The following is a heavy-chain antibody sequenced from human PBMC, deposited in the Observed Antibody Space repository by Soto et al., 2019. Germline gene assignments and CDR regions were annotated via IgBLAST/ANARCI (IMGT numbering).Heavy chain of an antibody. V-gene: IGHV3-21*01. J-gene: IGHJ4*02. CDR2: ISSSSSYI. CDR1: GFTFSSYI. CDR3: AKAFRITMIVVVTPQDY. Sequence: GGSLRLSCAASGFTFSSYIMNWVRQAPAKGLEWVSSISSSSSYIYYADSVKGRFTISRDNAKNSLYLQMNSLRAEDTAVYYCAKAFRITMIVVVTPQDYWGQGTLVTVSS. D-gene: IGHD3-22*01.